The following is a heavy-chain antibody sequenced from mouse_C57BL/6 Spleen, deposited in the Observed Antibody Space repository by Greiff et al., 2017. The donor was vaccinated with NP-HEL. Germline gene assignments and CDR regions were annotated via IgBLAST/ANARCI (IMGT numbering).Heavy chain of an antibody. CDR1: GYAFSSYW. V-gene: IGHV1-80*01. CDR3: ARDGVLRSSYFDY. J-gene: IGHJ2*01. Sequence: VQLQQSGAELVKPGASVKISCKASGYAFSSYWMNWVKQRPGKGLEWIGQIYPGDGDTNYNGKFKGKATLTADKSSSTAYMQLSSLTPEDSAVYFGARDGVLRSSYFDYWGQGTTLTVSS. CDR2: IYPGDGDT. D-gene: IGHD1-1*01.